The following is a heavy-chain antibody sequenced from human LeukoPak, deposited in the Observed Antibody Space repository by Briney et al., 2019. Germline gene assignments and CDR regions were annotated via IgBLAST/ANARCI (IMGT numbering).Heavy chain of an antibody. CDR1: GFTFSSYG. CDR2: ISYDGSNK. CDR3: ARVPYYHGMDV. V-gene: IGHV3-30*03. J-gene: IGHJ6*02. Sequence: PGGSLRLSCAASGFTFSSYGMHWVRQAPGKGLEWVAVISYDGSNKYYADSVKGRFTISRDNSKNTLYLQMNSLRAEDTAVYYCARVPYYHGMDVWGQGTTVTVSS.